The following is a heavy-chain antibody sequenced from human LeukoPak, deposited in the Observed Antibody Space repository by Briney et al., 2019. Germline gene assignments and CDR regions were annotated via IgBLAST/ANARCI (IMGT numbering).Heavy chain of an antibody. CDR2: VSGSGDGSAGIT. Sequence: GGSLRLSCAASGFGFSTYAMSWVRQAPGKGLEWVSAVSGSGDGSAGITYYADSVKGRFTISRDNSKNTLFLQVNSLRGDDTAVYYCAKAGSSSWYLDYWGQGTLVTVSS. J-gene: IGHJ4*02. CDR1: GFGFSTYA. D-gene: IGHD6-13*01. V-gene: IGHV3-23*01. CDR3: AKAGSSSWYLDY.